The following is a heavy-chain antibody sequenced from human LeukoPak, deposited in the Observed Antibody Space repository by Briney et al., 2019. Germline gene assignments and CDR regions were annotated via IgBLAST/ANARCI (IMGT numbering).Heavy chain of an antibody. CDR3: ARGGSSGWYTRSFGTQTIDY. D-gene: IGHD6-19*01. Sequence: ASVKVSCKASGGTFSSYAISWVRQAPGQGLEWMGRIIPILGIANYAQKFQDRATITADKSTSTAYMELSSLRSEDTAVYYCARGGSSGWYTRSFGTQTIDYWGQGTLVTVSS. CDR2: IIPILGIA. CDR1: GGTFSSYA. V-gene: IGHV1-69*04. J-gene: IGHJ4*02.